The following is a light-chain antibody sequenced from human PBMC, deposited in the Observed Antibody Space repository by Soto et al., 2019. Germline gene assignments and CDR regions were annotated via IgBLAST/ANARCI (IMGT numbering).Light chain of an antibody. J-gene: IGLJ1*01. CDR1: NSDVGGYNY. CDR2: DVS. Sequence: QSVLTQPASVSGSPGQSITISCTGTNSDVGGYNYVSWYQQEPGKVPKLMIYDVSNRPSGVSNRFSGSKSGNTASLTISGLQAEVEADYYCSSYTSRSTHIFGTGTKVTVL. CDR3: SSYTSRSTHI. V-gene: IGLV2-14*01.